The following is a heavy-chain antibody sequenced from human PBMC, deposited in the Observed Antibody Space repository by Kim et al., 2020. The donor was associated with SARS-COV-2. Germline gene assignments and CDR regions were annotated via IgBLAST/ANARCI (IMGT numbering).Heavy chain of an antibody. CDR2: IWYDGSNK. CDR3: ARVMESGSYKPPFDY. D-gene: IGHD1-26*01. J-gene: IGHJ4*02. Sequence: GGSLRLSCAASGFTFSSYGMHWVRQAPGKGLEWVAVIWYDGSNKYYADSVKGQFTISRDNSKNTLYLQMNSLRAEDTAVYYCARVMESGSYKPPFDYWGQGTLVTVSS. V-gene: IGHV3-33*01. CDR1: GFTFSSYG.